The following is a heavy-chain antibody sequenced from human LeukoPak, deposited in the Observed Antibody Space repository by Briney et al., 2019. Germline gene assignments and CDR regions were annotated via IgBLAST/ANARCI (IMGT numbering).Heavy chain of an antibody. J-gene: IGHJ5*02. D-gene: IGHD3-22*01. CDR1: GGSFSGYY. Sequence: SETLSLTCAVYGGSFSGYYWSWIRQPPGKGLEWIGEINHSGSTNYNPSLKSRVTISVDTSKNQFSLKLSSVTAADTAVYYCARESSGYYLRFWFDPWGQGTLVTASS. CDR2: INHSGST. V-gene: IGHV4-34*01. CDR3: ARESSGYYLRFWFDP.